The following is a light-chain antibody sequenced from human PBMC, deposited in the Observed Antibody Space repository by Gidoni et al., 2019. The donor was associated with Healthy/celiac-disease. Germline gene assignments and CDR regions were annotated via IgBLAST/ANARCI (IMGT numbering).Light chain of an antibody. V-gene: IGKV1-39*01. Sequence: DIQMTQSPSSLSASVGDRVTITCRASQSLSSYLHWYHQKPGKAPKLLIYAASSLQSGVPSRFSGSGSGTDFTLTISSLQPEDFATYYCQQSYSTPLTFGGXTKVEIK. J-gene: IGKJ4*01. CDR1: QSLSSY. CDR2: AAS. CDR3: QQSYSTPLT.